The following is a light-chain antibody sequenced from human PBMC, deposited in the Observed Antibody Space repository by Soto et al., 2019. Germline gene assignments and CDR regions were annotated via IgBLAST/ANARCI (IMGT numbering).Light chain of an antibody. V-gene: IGKV3-15*01. CDR1: VSIRSS. CDR2: GAS. J-gene: IGKJ2*01. Sequence: EIVMTQSPATLSVPPGERATLSCRASVSIRSSLACYQLRPGQAPRLLIYGASTRATGIPARFSGSGCGTEFTLTISSLQSEDFAVHYCQQYYNWRYTFGQGTKLEIK. CDR3: QQYYNWRYT.